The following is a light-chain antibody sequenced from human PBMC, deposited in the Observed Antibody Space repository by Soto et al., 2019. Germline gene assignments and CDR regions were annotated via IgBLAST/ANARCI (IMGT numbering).Light chain of an antibody. V-gene: IGKV2-28*01. J-gene: IGKJ2*01. Sequence: DIVMTQSPLSLPVTPGEPASISCRSSQSLLHSNGYNYLDWYLQKPGQSPQLLIYLGSNRASGVPERFSGSGSVTDFTLKISRVEAEDVGVYYCMQALQTPRYTFGQGTKLEIK. CDR2: LGS. CDR1: QSLLHSNGYNY. CDR3: MQALQTPRYT.